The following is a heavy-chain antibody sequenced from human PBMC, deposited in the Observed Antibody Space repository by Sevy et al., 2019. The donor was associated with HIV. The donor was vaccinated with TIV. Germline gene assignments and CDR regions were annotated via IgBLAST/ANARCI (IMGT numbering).Heavy chain of an antibody. J-gene: IGHJ4*02. CDR3: ARDGGTVTTPGYFDY. V-gene: IGHV4-30-2*01. CDR1: GGSISSGAYS. CDR2: IFHTGNT. D-gene: IGHD4-17*01. Sequence: SETLSLTCTVAGGSISSGAYSWNWIRQPPGKGREWIGYIFHTGNTYYNPSLKSRVTISVDRSKNHFSLKMTSVTAADTALYYCARDGGTVTTPGYFDYWGQGTLVTVSS.